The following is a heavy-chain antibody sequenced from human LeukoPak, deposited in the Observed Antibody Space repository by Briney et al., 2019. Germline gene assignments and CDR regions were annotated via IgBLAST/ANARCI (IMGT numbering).Heavy chain of an antibody. D-gene: IGHD3-10*01. V-gene: IGHV5-51*01. CDR2: IYPRDSDT. J-gene: IGHJ4*02. CDR3: ARHSDVIGAI. CDR1: GYTFTHQW. Sequence: GESLNISFKASGYTFTHQWIGWVRQKSGSGLEWMGIIYPRDSDTRYSPSFQGHVSISADTSINTAYLEWSRLEASDTAIYYCARHSDVIGAIWGQGTLVTVSS.